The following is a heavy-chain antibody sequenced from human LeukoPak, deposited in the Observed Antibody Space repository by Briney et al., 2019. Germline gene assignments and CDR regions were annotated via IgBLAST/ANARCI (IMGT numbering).Heavy chain of an antibody. V-gene: IGHV3-30*18. CDR1: GFTFSSYG. Sequence: PGGSLRLSCAASGFTFSSYGMHWVRQAPGKGLEWVAVISYDGSNKYYADSVKGRFTISRGNSKNTLYLQMNSLRAEDTAVYYCAKDLPGTGDYWGQGTLVTVSS. CDR3: AKDLPGTGDY. J-gene: IGHJ4*02. D-gene: IGHD1-14*01. CDR2: ISYDGSNK.